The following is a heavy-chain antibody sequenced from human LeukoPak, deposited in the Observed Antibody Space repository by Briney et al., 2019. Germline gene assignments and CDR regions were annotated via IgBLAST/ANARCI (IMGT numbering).Heavy chain of an antibody. V-gene: IGHV4-38-2*02. J-gene: IGHJ4*02. Sequence: PSETLSLTCNVSNFSISSGYYWGWIRKPQGKGLEGIGSVYHSGSTYYNPSLKSRVTISVDTSKNQLSLKLKSVTAADTAVYYCARDKDYYDSSGYLYWGQGILVTVSS. D-gene: IGHD3-22*01. CDR1: NFSISSGYY. CDR3: ARDKDYYDSSGYLY. CDR2: VYHSGST.